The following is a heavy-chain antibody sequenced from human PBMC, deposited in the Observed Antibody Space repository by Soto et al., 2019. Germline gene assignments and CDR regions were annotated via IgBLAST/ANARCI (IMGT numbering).Heavy chain of an antibody. Sequence: EVQLVESGGGLVQPGGSLRLSCAGSGFTFSNYWMHWVRQAPGKGLEWVSRIDHDGPTDYADSVRGRFTISRDNAENTADLQKNSLGPGDTGGYFWVRDSHGEYLGQGTLVTVSS. CDR1: GFTFSNYW. CDR3: VRDSHGEY. CDR2: IDHDGPT. D-gene: IGHD3-10*01. J-gene: IGHJ4*02. V-gene: IGHV3-74*01.